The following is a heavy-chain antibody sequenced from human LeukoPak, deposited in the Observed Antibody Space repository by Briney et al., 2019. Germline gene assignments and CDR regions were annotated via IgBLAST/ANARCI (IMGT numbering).Heavy chain of an antibody. V-gene: IGHV3-53*01. D-gene: IGHD3-10*01. CDR1: GFTVSSNY. J-gene: IGHJ4*02. CDR2: VYSDGST. Sequence: PGGSLRLSCAASGFTVSSNYMSWVRQAPGKGLEWVSVVYSDGSTYYEDSVKGRFTISRDTSKNTLSLQMNSLRVEDTAVYYCAREKGRGVISPYYDYWGQGTLVTVS. CDR3: AREKGRGVISPYYDY.